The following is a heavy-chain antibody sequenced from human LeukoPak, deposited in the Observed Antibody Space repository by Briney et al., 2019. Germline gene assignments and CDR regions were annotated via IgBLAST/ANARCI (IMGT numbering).Heavy chain of an antibody. Sequence: PGGSLRLSCAASRFTLSDYYMSWIRQAPGKGLEWVSYISSPGTSIFYADSVKGRFTVSRDNTKNSLFLQVNSLGVGDRAGYDCARVSPDYYGAGPYYVIYWGQGTLVTVSS. D-gene: IGHD3-10*01. CDR3: ARVSPDYYGAGPYYVIY. CDR1: RFTLSDYY. V-gene: IGHV3-11*01. J-gene: IGHJ4*02. CDR2: ISSPGTSI.